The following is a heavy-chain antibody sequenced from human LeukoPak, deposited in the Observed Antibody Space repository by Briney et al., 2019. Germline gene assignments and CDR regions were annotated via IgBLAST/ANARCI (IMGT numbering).Heavy chain of an antibody. CDR1: GYTFTSYD. V-gene: IGHV1-8*03. CDR3: ARGLLELDAFDI. Sequence: ASVKVSCKASGYTFTSYDINWVRQATGQGLEWMGWMNPNSGNTGYAQKFQGRVTITRNTSISTAYMELSSLRSEDTAVYYCARGLLELDAFDIWGQGTMVTVSS. J-gene: IGHJ3*02. D-gene: IGHD1-26*01. CDR2: MNPNSGNT.